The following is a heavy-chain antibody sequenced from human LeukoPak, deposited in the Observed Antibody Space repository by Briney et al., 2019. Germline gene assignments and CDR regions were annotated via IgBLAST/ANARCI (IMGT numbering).Heavy chain of an antibody. Sequence: GESLKISCKGSGYSFTSYWIGWVRQMPGKGLEWMGIIYPGDSDTRYSPSFQGQVTISADKSISTAYLQWSSLKASDTAMYYCARQGIAVAGTQIYYYYGMDVWGQGTTVTVYS. CDR2: IYPGDSDT. V-gene: IGHV5-51*01. CDR1: GYSFTSYW. J-gene: IGHJ6*02. D-gene: IGHD6-19*01. CDR3: ARQGIAVAGTQIYYYYGMDV.